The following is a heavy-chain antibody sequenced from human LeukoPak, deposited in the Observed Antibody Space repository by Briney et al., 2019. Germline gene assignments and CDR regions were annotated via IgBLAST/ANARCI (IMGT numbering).Heavy chain of an antibody. V-gene: IGHV3-21*01. Sequence: NPGGSLRLSCAASGFTFSSYSMNWVRQAPGKGLEWVSSISSSSSYIYYADSVKGRFTISRDNAKNSLYLQMNSLRAEDTAVYYCARDFWDSSSYYFDYWGXXTLVTVSS. J-gene: IGHJ4*02. CDR3: ARDFWDSSSYYFDY. CDR1: GFTFSSYS. D-gene: IGHD6-6*01. CDR2: ISSSSSYI.